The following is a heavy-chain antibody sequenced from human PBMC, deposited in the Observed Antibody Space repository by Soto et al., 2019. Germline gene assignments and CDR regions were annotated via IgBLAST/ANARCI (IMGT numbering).Heavy chain of an antibody. CDR1: GFTFSSYG. V-gene: IGHV3-33*01. CDR3: ARAPDTIFVPWFDP. CDR2: IWYDGSNK. D-gene: IGHD3-3*01. Sequence: PGGSLRLSCAASGFTFSSYGMHWVRQAPGKGLEWVAVIWYDGSNKYYADSVKGRFTISRDNSKNTLYLQMNSLRAEDTAVYYCARAPDTIFVPWFDPWGQGTLVTVSS. J-gene: IGHJ5*02.